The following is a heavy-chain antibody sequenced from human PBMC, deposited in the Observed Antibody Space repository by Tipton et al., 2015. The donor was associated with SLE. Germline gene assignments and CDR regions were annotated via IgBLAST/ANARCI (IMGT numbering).Heavy chain of an antibody. CDR1: GFTFSSYA. D-gene: IGHD6-13*01. J-gene: IGHJ4*02. CDR3: AKVERPGIAAAGTNYFDY. CDR2: ISFDGNYK. Sequence: SLRLSCAASGFTFSSYAMHWVRQAPGKGLEWVAVISFDGNYKYYADSVKGRFNISRDNSNNTLYLQMNSLRAEDTAVYYCAKVERPGIAAAGTNYFDYWGQGTLVTVSS. V-gene: IGHV3-30-3*01.